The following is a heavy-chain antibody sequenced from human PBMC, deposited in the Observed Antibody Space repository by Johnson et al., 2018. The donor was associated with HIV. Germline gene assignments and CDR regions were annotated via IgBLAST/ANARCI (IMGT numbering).Heavy chain of an antibody. D-gene: IGHD3-22*01. V-gene: IGHV3-30*18. Sequence: VQLVESGGAVVQPGRSLRVSCAASGFTFRSYAMHWVRQAPGKGLEWVAVISYDGSNKYYADSVKGRFTISRDNSKNTLYLQMNSLRAEDTAVYYCAKAPLSGYEDAFDIWGQGTMVTVSS. CDR3: AKAPLSGYEDAFDI. CDR2: ISYDGSNK. CDR1: GFTFRSYA. J-gene: IGHJ3*02.